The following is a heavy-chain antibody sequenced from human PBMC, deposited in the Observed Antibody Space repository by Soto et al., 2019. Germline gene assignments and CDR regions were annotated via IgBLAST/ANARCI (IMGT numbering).Heavy chain of an antibody. V-gene: IGHV3-23*01. CDR1: GFTFSSYA. CDR3: AKDLEVLGYDFWDNTGYFDY. Sequence: GGSLRLSCAASGFTFSSYAMSWVRQAPGKGLEWVSAISGSGGSTYYADSVKGRFTISRDNSKNTLYLQMNSLRAEDTAVYYCAKDLEVLGYDFWDNTGYFDYSGPAPLVTVSS. D-gene: IGHD3-3*01. CDR2: ISGSGGST. J-gene: IGHJ4*02.